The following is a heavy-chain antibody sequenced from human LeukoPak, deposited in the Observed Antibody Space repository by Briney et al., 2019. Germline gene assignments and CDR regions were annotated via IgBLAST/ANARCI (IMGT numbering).Heavy chain of an antibody. J-gene: IGHJ5*02. CDR1: GFSFSIYS. Sequence: GGSLRLSCAASGFSFSIYSLNWVRQAPGKGLEWVSYISHTGSTMSYADSVKGRFTISRDNAKNSLYLQMNSLRAEDTAVYYCASSTTPVGLIWFDPWGQGTLVTVSS. CDR2: ISHTGSTM. V-gene: IGHV3-48*04. CDR3: ASSTTPVGLIWFDP. D-gene: IGHD1-14*01.